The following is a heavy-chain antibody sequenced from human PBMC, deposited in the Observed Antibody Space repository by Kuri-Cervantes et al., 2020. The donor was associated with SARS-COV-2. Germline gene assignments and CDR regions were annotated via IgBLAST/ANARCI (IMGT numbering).Heavy chain of an antibody. CDR1: GGSISSSSYF. J-gene: IGHJ4*02. CDR3: ARRRGAITGPGGYFDY. D-gene: IGHD1-1*01. V-gene: IGHV4-39*01. Sequence: ESLKISCTVSGGSISSSSYFWGWIRQPPGSGLEFIGNIYYTGSTYYNPSLQSRVTISVDTSKKQFSLKLRSVTAADTAIYYCARRRGAITGPGGYFDYWGQGALVTVSS. CDR2: IYYTGST.